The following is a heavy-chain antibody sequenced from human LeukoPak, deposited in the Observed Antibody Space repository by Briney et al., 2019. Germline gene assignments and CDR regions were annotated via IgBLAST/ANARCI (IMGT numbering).Heavy chain of an antibody. Sequence: GGSLRLSCVASGSTFSSYAMTWVRQAPGKGLEWVSTISGSGGNTYFADSVKGRFTISRDNSKNTMFLQMNSLRAEDTAVYYCAKTVRYCSGGSCHGGYFDYWGQGTQVTVSS. CDR2: ISGSGGNT. CDR1: GSTFSSYA. J-gene: IGHJ4*02. V-gene: IGHV3-23*01. CDR3: AKTVRYCSGGSCHGGYFDY. D-gene: IGHD2-15*01.